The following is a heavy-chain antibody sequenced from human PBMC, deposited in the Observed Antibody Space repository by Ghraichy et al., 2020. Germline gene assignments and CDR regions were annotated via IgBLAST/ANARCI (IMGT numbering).Heavy chain of an antibody. V-gene: IGHV4-59*01. J-gene: IGHJ5*02. CDR3: ARWSHGLDR. Sequence: SETLSLTCIVSGGSINNYYWNWIRQPPGKGLEWIAFIYNSVTTNYNPSLKGRATISMDTSKNQFSLDLRSLTVADTAVYDCARWSHGLDRWGQGTLVAVSS. CDR2: IYNSVTT. CDR1: GGSINNYY.